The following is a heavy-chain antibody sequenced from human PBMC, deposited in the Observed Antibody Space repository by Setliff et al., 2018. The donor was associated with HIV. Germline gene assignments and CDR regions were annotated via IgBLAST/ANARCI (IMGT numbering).Heavy chain of an antibody. V-gene: IGHV3-23*01. Sequence: PGGSLRLSCAASGFTLSSYAMTWVRQAPGKGLEWVSSISGSGRKTYYGDSVKGRFTISRDNSWDTVDLQMNTLRAEDTAVYYCASGYSSSSPRRDYWGQGTLVTVSS. CDR3: ASGYSSSSPRRDY. CDR1: GFTLSSYA. CDR2: ISGSGRKT. D-gene: IGHD6-6*01. J-gene: IGHJ4*02.